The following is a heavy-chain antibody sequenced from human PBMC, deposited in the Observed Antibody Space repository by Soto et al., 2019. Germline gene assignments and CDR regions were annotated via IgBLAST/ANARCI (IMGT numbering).Heavy chain of an antibody. Sequence: GGSLRLSCAASGFIFSSYNIHWVRQAPGKGLEWVAVISYDGSNKYYADSVKGRFTISRDNSKNTLYLQMNSLRAEDTAVYYCASHKGNDDDAFLHWGQASLFTV. D-gene: IGHD1-1*01. V-gene: IGHV3-30*03. CDR3: ASHKGNDDDAFLH. CDR1: GFIFSSYN. CDR2: ISYDGSNK. J-gene: IGHJ4*02.